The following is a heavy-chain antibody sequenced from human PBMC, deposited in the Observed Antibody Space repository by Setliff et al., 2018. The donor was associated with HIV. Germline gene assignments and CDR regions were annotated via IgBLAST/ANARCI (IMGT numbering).Heavy chain of an antibody. V-gene: IGHV1-69-2*01. CDR1: GFTFKDYY. CDR3: ARVGSSPPGYFDY. J-gene: IGHJ4*01. Sequence: ASVKVSCKASGFTFKDYYMHWVQQAPGKGLEWMGRLDPEDGETIYAEKFLGRVTISTDMSTDTVFMEVNNLRSEDTAVYFCARVGSSPPGYFDYWGQGTLVTVSS. D-gene: IGHD1-26*01. CDR2: LDPEDGET.